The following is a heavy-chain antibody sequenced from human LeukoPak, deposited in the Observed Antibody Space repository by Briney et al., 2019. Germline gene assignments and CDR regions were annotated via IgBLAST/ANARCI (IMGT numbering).Heavy chain of an antibody. CDR1: GYTFTGYY. V-gene: IGHV1-2*02. CDR3: ATHYYDSSCYYHLDY. CDR2: INPNRGGT. D-gene: IGHD3-22*01. J-gene: IGHJ4*02. Sequence: SVKVSCKASGYTFTGYYMHWVRQAPGQGLEWMGWINPNRGGTNYAQKFQGRVTMTRDTSISTAYMELSRLRSDDTAVYYCATHYYDSSCYYHLDYWGQGTLDSVSS.